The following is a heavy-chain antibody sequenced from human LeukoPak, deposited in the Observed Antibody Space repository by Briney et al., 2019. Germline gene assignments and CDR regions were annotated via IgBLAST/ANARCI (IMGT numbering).Heavy chain of an antibody. CDR3: ASSALITGTTGYFDY. D-gene: IGHD1-20*01. V-gene: IGHV1-69*13. J-gene: IGHJ4*02. CDR1: GGTFSSYA. Sequence: SVKVSCKASGGTFSSYAISWVRQAPGQGLEWMGGIIPIFGTANYAQKFQGRVTITADESTSTAYMELSSLRSEDTAVYYCASSALITGTTGYFDYWGQGTLVIVSS. CDR2: IIPIFGTA.